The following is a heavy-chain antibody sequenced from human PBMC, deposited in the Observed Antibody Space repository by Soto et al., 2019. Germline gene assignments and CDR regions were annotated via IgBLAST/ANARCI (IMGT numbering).Heavy chain of an antibody. CDR3: ARELERVFDY. Sequence: QVQLVESGGGVVQPGRSLRLSCAASGFTFSSYAMHWVRQAPGKGLEWVAVIAYDGRNKYYADSVKGRFTISRDNSKTALDLQMNSLSIEDTAVYYCARELERVFDYWGQGTLVTGS. D-gene: IGHD1-1*01. CDR2: IAYDGRNK. J-gene: IGHJ4*02. CDR1: GFTFSSYA. V-gene: IGHV3-30*04.